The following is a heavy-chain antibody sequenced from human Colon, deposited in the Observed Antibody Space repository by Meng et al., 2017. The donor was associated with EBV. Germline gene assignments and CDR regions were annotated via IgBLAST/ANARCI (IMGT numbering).Heavy chain of an antibody. Sequence: QVQLVESGGGLVKPGGSLRLSWAASGFTVSDYYMSWIRQAPGKGLEWVSNISRSGHTIYYADSVKGRFTISRDDAKNSLYLQMNSLRAEDTAVYYCARDRWGGSGYDWGSFDYWGQGTLVTVSS. V-gene: IGHV3-11*01. CDR1: GFTVSDYY. D-gene: IGHD5-12*01. CDR2: ISRSGHTI. CDR3: ARDRWGGSGYDWGSFDY. J-gene: IGHJ4*02.